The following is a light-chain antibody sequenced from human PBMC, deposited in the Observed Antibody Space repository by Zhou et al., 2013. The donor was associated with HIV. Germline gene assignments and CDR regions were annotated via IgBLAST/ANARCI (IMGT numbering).Light chain of an antibody. V-gene: IGKV1-5*03. CDR1: QHISDS. J-gene: IGKJ1*01. CDR2: KAS. Sequence: DFQMTQSPSTLSASVGDRVTITCRASQHISDSLAWYQQKPGKAPKLLIYKASTLESGVPSRFSGSGSETEFTLTISSLQPDDFATYYCQQYSAYSWTFGQGTSVELK. CDR3: QQYSAYSWT.